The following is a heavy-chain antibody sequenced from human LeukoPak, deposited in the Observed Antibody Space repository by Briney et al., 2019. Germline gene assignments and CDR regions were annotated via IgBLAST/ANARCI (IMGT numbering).Heavy chain of an antibody. D-gene: IGHD6-19*01. J-gene: IGHJ4*02. CDR3: AKKSSSGLKGHFDY. Sequence: PGGSLRLSCAASGFTFSSYSMNWVRQAPGKGLEWVSSISSSSSYIYYADSVKGRFTISRDNSKNTLYLQMNSLRAEDTAVYYCAKKSSSGLKGHFDYWGQGTLVTVSS. V-gene: IGHV3-21*04. CDR2: ISSSSSYI. CDR1: GFTFSSYS.